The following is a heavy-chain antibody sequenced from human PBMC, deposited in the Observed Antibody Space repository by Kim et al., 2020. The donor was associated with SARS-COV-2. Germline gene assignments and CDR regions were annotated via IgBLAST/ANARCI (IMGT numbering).Heavy chain of an antibody. V-gene: IGHV4-31*03. Sequence: SETLSLTCTVSGGSITSGGYYWSWIRQHPGKGLEWIGYIYYSGSTYYNPSLKSRVTISVDTSKNQFSLKLSSVTAADTAVYYCARAIVGDWYFDLWGRGTLVTVSS. CDR3: ARAIVGDWYFDL. D-gene: IGHD3-3*01. CDR2: IYYSGST. CDR1: GGSITSGGYY. J-gene: IGHJ2*01.